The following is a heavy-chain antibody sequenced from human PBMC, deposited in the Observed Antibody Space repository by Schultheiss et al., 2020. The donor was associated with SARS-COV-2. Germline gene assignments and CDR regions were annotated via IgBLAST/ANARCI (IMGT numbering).Heavy chain of an antibody. Sequence: GGSLRLSCAASGFTVSSNYMSWVRQAPGKGLEWVAVISYDGSNKYYADSVKGRFTISRDNSKNTLYLQMNSLRAEDTAVYYCARDRVTGTGLGNYYYYGMDVWGQGTTVTVSS. D-gene: IGHD1-7*01. J-gene: IGHJ6*02. CDR3: ARDRVTGTGLGNYYYYGMDV. V-gene: IGHV3-30*03. CDR1: GFTVSSNY. CDR2: ISYDGSNK.